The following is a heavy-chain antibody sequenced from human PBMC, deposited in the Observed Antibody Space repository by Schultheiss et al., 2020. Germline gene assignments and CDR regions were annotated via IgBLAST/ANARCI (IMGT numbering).Heavy chain of an antibody. CDR1: GGSISSGGYY. J-gene: IGHJ6*02. V-gene: IGHV4-31*11. CDR2: IYYSGST. D-gene: IGHD4-11*01. CDR3: ARAPTSSLFYYGMDV. Sequence: SATLSLTCAVYGGSISSGGYYWSWIRQHPGKGLEWIGYIYYSGSTYYNPSLKSRVTMSVDTSKNQFSLKLSSVTAADTAVYYCARAPTSSLFYYGMDVWGQGTTVTVSS.